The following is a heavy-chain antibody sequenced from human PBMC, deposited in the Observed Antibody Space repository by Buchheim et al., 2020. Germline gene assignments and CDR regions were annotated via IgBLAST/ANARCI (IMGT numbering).Heavy chain of an antibody. Sequence: EVQLVESGGGLVQPGGSLRLSCGASGFTFTTYWMSWVRQAPGKGLEWLANIKQDGSEKYYVASVKGRFTISSDNAKNSLYLQMNSLRAGDTAVYYCARRRGDHTHYYFDYWGQGTL. J-gene: IGHJ4*02. V-gene: IGHV3-7*01. CDR1: GFTFTTYW. CDR2: IKQDGSEK. CDR3: ARRRGDHTHYYFDY. D-gene: IGHD5-24*01.